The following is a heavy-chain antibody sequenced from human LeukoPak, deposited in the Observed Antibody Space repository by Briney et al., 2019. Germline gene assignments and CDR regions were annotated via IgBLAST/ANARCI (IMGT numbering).Heavy chain of an antibody. CDR1: GGSFSGYY. D-gene: IGHD3-9*01. CDR2: INHSGST. V-gene: IGHV4-34*01. J-gene: IGHJ6*02. CDR3: ARDPRLRYFDWLYYGMDV. Sequence: SETLSLTCAVYGGSFSGYYWSWIRQPPGKGLEWIGVINHSGSTNYNPSLKSRVTISVDTSKNQFSLKLSSVTAADTAVYYCARDPRLRYFDWLYYGMDVWGQGTTVTVSS.